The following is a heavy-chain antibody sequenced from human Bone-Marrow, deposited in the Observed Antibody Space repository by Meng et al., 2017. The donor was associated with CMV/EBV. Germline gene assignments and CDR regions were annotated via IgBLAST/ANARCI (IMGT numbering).Heavy chain of an antibody. Sequence: GESLKISCAASGFTFSNAWMSWVRQAPGKGLEWVGRIFSNTDGATTHYGAPVKGRFTISRDDSKTTLYLQMNSLRAEDTALYYCAKDSQWLVRGIDYWGQGTLVTVSS. J-gene: IGHJ4*02. V-gene: IGHV3-15*05. CDR2: IFSNTDGATT. CDR3: AKDSQWLVRGIDY. CDR1: GFTFSNAW. D-gene: IGHD6-19*01.